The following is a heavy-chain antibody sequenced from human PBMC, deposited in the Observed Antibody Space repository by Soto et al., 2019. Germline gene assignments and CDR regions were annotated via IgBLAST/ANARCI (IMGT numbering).Heavy chain of an antibody. Sequence: QVQLQESGPGLVKPSETLSLTCTVSDDSSSSYKWSWIRQPPGRRLEWIGYIDSNVGTSYNPSLQSRVTIXXXTXXKQLSLKLSSVTAADTAVYYCVRQGFGRLHGLVDVWGQGTTVTVSS. J-gene: IGHJ6*02. CDR1: DDSSSSYK. CDR2: IDSNVGT. V-gene: IGHV4-59*08. CDR3: VRQGFGRLHGLVDV. D-gene: IGHD3-10*01.